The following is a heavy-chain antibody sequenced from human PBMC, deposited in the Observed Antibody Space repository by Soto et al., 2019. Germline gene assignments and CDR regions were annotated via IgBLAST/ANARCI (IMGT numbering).Heavy chain of an antibody. CDR3: ARDRTDSGYYTNWLDP. Sequence: GASVKVSCKAAGGTFGSDAMTCVRQAPGQGLGWVGRIIPIFGTTNYAQNLQGRVTISADKSTLTSYMELHSLTSDDTALYYCARDRTDSGYYTNWLDPWGQGTQVTVSS. J-gene: IGHJ5*02. CDR2: IIPIFGTT. D-gene: IGHD3-22*01. V-gene: IGHV1-69*06. CDR1: GGTFGSDA.